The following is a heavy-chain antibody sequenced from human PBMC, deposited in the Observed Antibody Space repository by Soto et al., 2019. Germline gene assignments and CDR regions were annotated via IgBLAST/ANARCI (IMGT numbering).Heavy chain of an antibody. CDR3: AREPLAHSYFDL. CDR1: GGSIGGCY. Sequence: LSLTCTVSGGSIGGCYWSWIRQPAGKGLEWIGRMYNSERTNYNPSLKSRVTMSMDTSKNQFSLRLTSVTAADTAVYFCAREPLAHSYFDLWGQGTLVTVS. CDR2: MYNSERT. V-gene: IGHV4-4*07. J-gene: IGHJ4*02.